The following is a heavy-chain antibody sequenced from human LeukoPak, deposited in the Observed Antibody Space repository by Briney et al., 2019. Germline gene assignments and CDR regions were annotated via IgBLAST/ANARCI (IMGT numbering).Heavy chain of an antibody. CDR2: ISGSGGST. CDR1: GFTFGSYA. CDR3: ARDRGRYSYGFYYYGMDV. Sequence: GGSLRLSCAASGFTFGSYAMSWVRQAPGKGLEWVSAISGSGGSTYYADSVKGRFTISRDNAKNSLYLQMNSLRAEDTAVYYCARDRGRYSYGFYYYGMDVWGQGTTVTVSS. D-gene: IGHD5-18*01. V-gene: IGHV3-23*01. J-gene: IGHJ6*02.